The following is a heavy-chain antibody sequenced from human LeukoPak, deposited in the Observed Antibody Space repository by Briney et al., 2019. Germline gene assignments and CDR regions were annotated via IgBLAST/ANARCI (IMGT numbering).Heavy chain of an antibody. CDR1: GGSISSYY. J-gene: IGHJ3*02. CDR3: ARDLTMVRGAEGPI. CDR2: IYYSGST. D-gene: IGHD3-10*01. V-gene: IGHV4-59*01. Sequence: SETLSLTCTVSGGSISSYYWSWIRQPPGKGLEWIGYIYYSGSTNYNPSLKSRVTLSVDTSKNQFSLKLSSVTAADTAVYYCARDLTMVRGAEGPIWGQGTMVTVSS.